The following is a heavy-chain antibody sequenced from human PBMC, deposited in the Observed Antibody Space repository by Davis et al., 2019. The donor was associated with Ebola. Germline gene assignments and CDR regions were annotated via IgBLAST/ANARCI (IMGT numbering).Heavy chain of an antibody. V-gene: IGHV3-48*04. D-gene: IGHD1-1*01. CDR3: TRHINWAFDY. CDR1: GFTFSSYS. CDR2: IRKSGSPYTPI. J-gene: IGHJ4*02. Sequence: PGGSLRLSCAASGFTFSSYSMNWVRQAPGKGLEWVSYIRKSGSPYTPIYYADSVKGRFTISRDNTKNSLYLQMDSLRAEDTAVYYCTRHINWAFDYWGQGTLVTVSS.